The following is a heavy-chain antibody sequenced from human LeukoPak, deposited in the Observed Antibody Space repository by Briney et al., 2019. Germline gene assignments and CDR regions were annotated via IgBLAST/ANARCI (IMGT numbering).Heavy chain of an antibody. Sequence: AGGSLRLSCAASGFTVSSNYMNWVRQATGKGLEWVLVIYNGGSTYYADSVKSRHTISSHNSKNTLYLQMNSRRSHEPSVYYCASSDYWGQGTLVTVSS. CDR3: ASSDY. CDR1: GFTVSSNY. CDR2: IYNGGST. V-gene: IGHV3-53*04. J-gene: IGHJ4*02.